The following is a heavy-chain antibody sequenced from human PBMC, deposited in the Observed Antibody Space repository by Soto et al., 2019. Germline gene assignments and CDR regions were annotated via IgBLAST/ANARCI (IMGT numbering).Heavy chain of an antibody. CDR3: ASMGYYYGSGSYPLDY. V-gene: IGHV4-59*08. CDR2: VYNSGST. D-gene: IGHD3-10*01. J-gene: IGHJ4*02. CDR1: GGSISRYY. Sequence: QVQLQESGPGLVKPSETLSLTCTVSGGSISRYYWSWIRQPPGKGLEWIGFVYNSGSTYYNPSLKSRVTIPVDTSKNQLSLKLSSVSAADTAVYYCASMGYYYGSGSYPLDYWGQGTLVTVSS.